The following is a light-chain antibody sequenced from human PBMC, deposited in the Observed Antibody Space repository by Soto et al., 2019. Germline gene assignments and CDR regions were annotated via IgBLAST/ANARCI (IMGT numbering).Light chain of an antibody. CDR1: QSVNSK. CDR3: QQYDNWPPWT. J-gene: IGKJ1*01. V-gene: IGKV3-15*01. CDR2: AAS. Sequence: EIVMTQSPATLSVSPGERATLSCRASQSVNSKLAWYQQKPGQAPRLLIYAASARATGVPARFSGSGSGTEFTLTITSLPSEDLAVYPCQQYDNWPPWTFGQGTKVEIK.